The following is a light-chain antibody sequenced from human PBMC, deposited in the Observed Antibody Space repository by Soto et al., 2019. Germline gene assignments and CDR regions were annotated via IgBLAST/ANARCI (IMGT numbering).Light chain of an antibody. CDR1: QSVSSY. V-gene: IGKV3-11*01. CDR2: DAS. CDR3: LPPSMWPT. J-gene: IGKJ1*01. Sequence: VIAQCAPRRISYHGKRAAHACRASQSVSSYLAWYQQKPGQAPRLLIYDASNRAIGIPARFSGSGSGTGYTRSIGSLMPGDFSGYISLPPSMWPTFGEGTKVDIK.